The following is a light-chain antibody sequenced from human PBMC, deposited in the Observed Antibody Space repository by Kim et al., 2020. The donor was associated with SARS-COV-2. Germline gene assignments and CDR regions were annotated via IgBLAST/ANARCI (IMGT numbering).Light chain of an antibody. J-gene: IGKJ4*01. CDR1: QGISSY. V-gene: IGKV1-9*01. Sequence: IQLTQSPSSLSASVGDRVTITCRASQGISSYLAWYQQKAGKAPKLLIYAASTLQSGVPSRFSGSGSGTDFTLTISSLQPEDFATYYCQQLNSYPLTFGGGTKLEIK. CDR3: QQLNSYPLT. CDR2: AAS.